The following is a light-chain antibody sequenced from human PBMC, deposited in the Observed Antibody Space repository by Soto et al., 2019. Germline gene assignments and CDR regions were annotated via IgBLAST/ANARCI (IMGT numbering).Light chain of an antibody. J-gene: IGKJ1*01. V-gene: IGKV3-20*01. CDR1: QSVSSSY. CDR3: QQYGSSPPET. Sequence: EIVLTQSPGTLSLSPGERATLSCRASQSVSSSYLAWYQQKPGQAPRLLIYGASSRATGIPARFSGSGSGTDFTLTIRRLEPEDFAVYYCQQYGSSPPETFGQGTTVDIK. CDR2: GAS.